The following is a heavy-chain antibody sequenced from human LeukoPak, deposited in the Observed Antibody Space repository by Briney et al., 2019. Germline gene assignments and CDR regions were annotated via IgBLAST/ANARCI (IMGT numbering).Heavy chain of an antibody. CDR3: ARDKIVGATHFDY. CDR1: GFTFSNYG. CDR2: IKQDGSEK. J-gene: IGHJ4*02. D-gene: IGHD1-26*01. V-gene: IGHV3-7*01. Sequence: GGSLRLSCAASGFTFSNYGMSWVRQAPGKGLEWVANIKQDGSEKYYVDSVKGRFTISRDNAKNSLYLQMNSLRAEDTAIYYCARDKIVGATHFDYWGQGTLVTVSS.